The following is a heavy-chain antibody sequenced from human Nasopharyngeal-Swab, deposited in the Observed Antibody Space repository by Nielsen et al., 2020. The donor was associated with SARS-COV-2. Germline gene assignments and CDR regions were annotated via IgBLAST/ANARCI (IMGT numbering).Heavy chain of an antibody. D-gene: IGHD3-22*01. CDR2: INHSGST. CDR3: ARDQRGPIVVKAFDI. J-gene: IGHJ3*02. Sequence: TLSLTCAVYGGSFSGYYWSWIRQPPGKGLEWIGEINHSGSTNYNPSLKSRVTISVDTSKNQFSLKLSSVTAADTAVYYCARDQRGPIVVKAFDIWGQGTMVTVSS. CDR1: GGSFSGYY. V-gene: IGHV4-34*01.